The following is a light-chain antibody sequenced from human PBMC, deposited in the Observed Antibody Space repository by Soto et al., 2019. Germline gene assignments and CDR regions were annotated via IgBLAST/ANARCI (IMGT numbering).Light chain of an antibody. CDR2: AAS. J-gene: IGKJ1*01. Sequence: DIPMTQSPSSLSASVGDRVTITCRASQSISNYLNWYQQKPGKAPKLLIYAASSLQSGVPSRFSGSGSGTDFTLTISSLQPEDFATYYCQQSYSISWTFGQGTKVEIK. CDR3: QQSYSISWT. CDR1: QSISNY. V-gene: IGKV1-39*01.